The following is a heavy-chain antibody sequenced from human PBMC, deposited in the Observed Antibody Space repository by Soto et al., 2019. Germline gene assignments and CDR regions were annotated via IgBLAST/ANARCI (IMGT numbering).Heavy chain of an antibody. CDR2: INPNTGYT. D-gene: IGHD3-16*02. Sequence: ASVKVSCKTSGYTFTSYDINWVRQATGQGLEWMGWINPNTGYTDYAQKFQDRVTMTGNTSITTAYMELSSLRSEDTAVYYCVRGRVMITFGVVIVIDYWGQGSPVTVSS. CDR3: VRGRVMITFGVVIVIDY. J-gene: IGHJ4*02. V-gene: IGHV1-8*01. CDR1: GYTFTSYD.